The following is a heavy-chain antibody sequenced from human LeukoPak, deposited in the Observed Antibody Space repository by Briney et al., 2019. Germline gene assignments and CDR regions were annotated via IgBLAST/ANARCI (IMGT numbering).Heavy chain of an antibody. J-gene: IGHJ5*02. CDR3: ARHEYSGSYYGLSWFDP. Sequence: PSETLSLTCTVSGGSISSSGYYWGWIRQPPGKGLEWIASIYYSGSTYYNPSLKSRVTISVDTSKNQISLKLSSLTAADTAVYYCARHEYSGSYYGLSWFDPWGQGTLVTVSS. V-gene: IGHV4-39*01. D-gene: IGHD1-26*01. CDR1: GGSISSSGYY. CDR2: IYYSGST.